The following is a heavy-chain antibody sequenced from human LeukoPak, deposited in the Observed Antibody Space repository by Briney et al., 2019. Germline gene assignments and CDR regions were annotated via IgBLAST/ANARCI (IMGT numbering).Heavy chain of an antibody. CDR1: GFTFSGFA. Sequence: GGSLKLSCAASGFTFSGFAMHWVRQASGKGLEWVGRIRSKANSYATTYAASVKGRFTISRDDSKNTAYLQMNSLKTEDTAVYYCTRPSSTTGTTFWFDPWGQGTLVTVSS. CDR3: TRPSSTTGTTFWFDP. J-gene: IGHJ5*02. CDR2: IRSKANSYAT. V-gene: IGHV3-73*01. D-gene: IGHD1-1*01.